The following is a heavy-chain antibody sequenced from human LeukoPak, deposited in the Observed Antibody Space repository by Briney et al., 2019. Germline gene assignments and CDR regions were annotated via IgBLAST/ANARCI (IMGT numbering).Heavy chain of an antibody. CDR2: IYYSGST. CDR1: GGSISRSSSY. V-gene: IGHV4-39*01. D-gene: IGHD5-12*01. Sequence: PSETLSLTCTVSGGSISRSSSYWGWIRQPPGKGLEWIGSIYYSGSTYYNPSLKSRVTISEDTSKNQFSLKLSSVTAADTAVYYCARHDRGYEGFDYWGQGALVTVSS. J-gene: IGHJ4*02. CDR3: ARHDRGYEGFDY.